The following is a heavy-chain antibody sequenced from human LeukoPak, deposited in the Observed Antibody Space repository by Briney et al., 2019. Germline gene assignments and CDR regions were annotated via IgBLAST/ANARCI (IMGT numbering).Heavy chain of an antibody. J-gene: IGHJ6*04. D-gene: IGHD6-19*01. CDR2: ISYDGSNK. CDR1: GFTFSSYE. CDR3: AKDMYSSSGGMDV. V-gene: IGHV3-30*18. Sequence: GGSLRLSCAASGFTFSSYEMNWVRQAPGKGLEWVALISYDGSNKYYADSVKGRFTISRDNSKNTLYLQMNSLRAEDTAVYYCAKDMYSSSGGMDVWGKGTRSPSPQ.